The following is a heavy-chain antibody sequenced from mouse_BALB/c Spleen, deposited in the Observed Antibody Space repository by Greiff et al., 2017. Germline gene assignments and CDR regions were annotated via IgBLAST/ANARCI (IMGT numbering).Heavy chain of an antibody. J-gene: IGHJ4*01. CDR3: ARLHGYYVDYYAMDY. D-gene: IGHD2-3*01. CDR2: ISYSGST. CDR1: GYSITSDYA. V-gene: IGHV3-2*02. Sequence: EVKLVESGPGLVKPSQSLSLTCTVTGYSITSDYAWNWIRQFPGNKLEWMGYISYSGSTSYNPSLKSRISITRDTSKNQFFLQLNSVTTEDTATYYCARLHGYYVDYYAMDYWGQGTSVTVSS.